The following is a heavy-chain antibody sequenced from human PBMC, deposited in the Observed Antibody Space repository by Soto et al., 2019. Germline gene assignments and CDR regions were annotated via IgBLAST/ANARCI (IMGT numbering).Heavy chain of an antibody. CDR2: IKQDGSEK. CDR3: ARERGSGSYYGSGWFDP. V-gene: IGHV3-7*03. Sequence: ESGGGLVQPGGSLRLSCAASGFTFSSYWMSWVRQAPGKGLEWVANIKQDGSEKYYVDSVKGRFTISRDNAKNSLYLQMNSLRAEDTAVYYCARERGSGSYYGSGWFDPWGQGTLVTVSS. D-gene: IGHD3-10*01. CDR1: GFTFSSYW. J-gene: IGHJ5*02.